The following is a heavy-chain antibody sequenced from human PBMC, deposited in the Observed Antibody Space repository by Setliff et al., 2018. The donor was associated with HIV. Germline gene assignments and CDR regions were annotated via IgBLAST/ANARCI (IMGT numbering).Heavy chain of an antibody. Sequence: GASVKVSCKASGYTFTGYYIHWVRQAPGQGLEWMGRIDPNSGGTKYAQRFQGRVTMTRDTSVSTVYMELSRLRSDDTAVYYCARDSRVSLDYWGQGTLVTVSS. CDR2: IDPNSGGT. CDR3: ARDSRVSLDY. J-gene: IGHJ4*02. V-gene: IGHV1-2*06. CDR1: GYTFTGYY.